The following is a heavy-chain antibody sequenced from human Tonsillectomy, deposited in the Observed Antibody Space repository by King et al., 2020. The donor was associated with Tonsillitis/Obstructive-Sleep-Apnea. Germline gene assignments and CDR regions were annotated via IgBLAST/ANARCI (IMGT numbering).Heavy chain of an antibody. Sequence: QLVQSGGGLVQPGVSLKLSCAASGFTFSSYEMNWVRQAPGKGLEWVSYITSSGSKIYYAESVKGRFTISRDNAKNTLSLQMNSLRAEDTAVYYCARENSSSGFYYYGMDVWGQGTTVTVSS. D-gene: IGHD3-22*01. V-gene: IGHV3-48*03. J-gene: IGHJ6*02. CDR1: GFTFSSYE. CDR2: ITSSGSKI. CDR3: ARENSSSGFYYYGMDV.